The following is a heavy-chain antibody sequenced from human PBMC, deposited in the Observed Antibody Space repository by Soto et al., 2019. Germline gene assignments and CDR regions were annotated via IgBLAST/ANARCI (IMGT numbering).Heavy chain of an antibody. CDR1: GGSISSYY. CDR3: ARLSAKYCSGGSCNMDV. CDR2: IYYSGST. V-gene: IGHV4-59*01. Sequence: PSETLSLTCTVSGGSISSYYWSWIRQPPGKGLEWIGYIYYSGSTNYNPSLKSRVTISVDTSKNQFSLKLSSVTAADTAVYYCARLSAKYCSGGSCNMDVWGKGTTVTVSS. D-gene: IGHD2-15*01. J-gene: IGHJ6*03.